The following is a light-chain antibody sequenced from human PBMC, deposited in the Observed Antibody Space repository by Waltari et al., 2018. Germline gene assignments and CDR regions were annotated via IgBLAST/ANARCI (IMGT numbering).Light chain of an antibody. J-gene: IGLJ2*01. V-gene: IGLV2-14*03. CDR3: TSYTSSSSSAYVV. Sequence: QSALTQPASVSGSPGQSITISCTGTSSDVGGYKYVSWYQHHPGKAPKLMLYDVSKRPSGVSNRFSGSKSGNTASLTISGLQSEDEADYYCTSYTSSSSSAYVVFGGGTKLTVL. CDR1: SSDVGGYKY. CDR2: DVS.